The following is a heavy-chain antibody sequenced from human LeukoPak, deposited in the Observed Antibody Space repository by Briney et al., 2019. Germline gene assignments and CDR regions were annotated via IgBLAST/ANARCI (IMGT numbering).Heavy chain of an antibody. J-gene: IGHJ4*02. CDR3: SRDRFVDYYDSSGYQPLDY. CDR2: IDTSGST. Sequence: KPSQTLSLTCTVSGGSISSGSYYWSWIRQLAGKGLEWIGRIDTSGSTNYNPSLKSRVTISEDTSKNQFSLKLSSVTAADTAVYYCSRDRFVDYYDSSGYQPLDYWGQGTLVTVSS. CDR1: GGSISSGSYY. V-gene: IGHV4-61*02. D-gene: IGHD3-22*01.